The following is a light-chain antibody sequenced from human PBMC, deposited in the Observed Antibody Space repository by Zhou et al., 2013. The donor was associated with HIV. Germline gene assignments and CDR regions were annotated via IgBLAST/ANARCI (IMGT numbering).Light chain of an antibody. Sequence: EIVLTQSPVTLSLSPGERATLSCRASQNVSNYLAWYQQKPGQAPRLLIYGASSRATGIPDRFSGSGSGTDFTLTISRLEPEDFAVYYCQQYGSSRTFGQGTKVEIK. J-gene: IGKJ1*01. CDR3: QQYGSSRT. CDR2: GAS. V-gene: IGKV3-20*01. CDR1: QNVSNY.